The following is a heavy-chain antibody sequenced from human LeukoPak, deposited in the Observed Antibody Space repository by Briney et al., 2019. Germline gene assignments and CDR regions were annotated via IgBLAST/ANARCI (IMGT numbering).Heavy chain of an antibody. CDR3: VKGLGIMAARLDY. D-gene: IGHD6-6*01. V-gene: IGHV3-33*06. J-gene: IGHJ4*02. CDR1: GFTFSSYG. CDR2: IRDDGSNK. Sequence: PGRSLRLSCAASGFTFSSYGMHWVRQAPGKGLEWVAVIRDDGSNKYYADSVKGRFTISRDNSKNTLYLQMNSLGAEDTAVYYCVKGLGIMAARLDYWGQGTLVTVSS.